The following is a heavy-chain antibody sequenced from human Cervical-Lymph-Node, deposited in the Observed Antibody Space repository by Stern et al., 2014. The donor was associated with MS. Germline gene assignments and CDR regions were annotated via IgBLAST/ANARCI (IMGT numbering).Heavy chain of an antibody. V-gene: IGHV1-2*02. Sequence: QVQLGQSGAEVKQPGASMKVTCKASENTFTGYYIHWVRQDPGQGLGWMGWINPNSGATNYAQRFQDRVSLTSDTSNTLAYMELDRLTSDDTAVYYCARISLGSGIDYWGQGSLVTVSS. D-gene: IGHD1-26*01. J-gene: IGHJ4*02. CDR3: ARISLGSGIDY. CDR2: INPNSGAT. CDR1: ENTFTGYY.